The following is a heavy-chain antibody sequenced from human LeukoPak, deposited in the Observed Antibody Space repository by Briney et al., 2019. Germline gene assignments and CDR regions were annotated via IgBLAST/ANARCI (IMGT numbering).Heavy chain of an antibody. CDR2: INHSGST. J-gene: IGHJ4*02. CDR3: ARGTYYYGSGSYRGAAYYFDY. V-gene: IGHV4-34*01. D-gene: IGHD3-10*01. Sequence: SETLSLTCAVYGGSFSGYYWSWIRQPPGKGLEWIGEINHSGSTNYNPSLKSRVTISVDTSKNQFSLKLSSVTAADTAVYYCARGTYYYGSGSYRGAAYYFDYWGQGTLVTVSS. CDR1: GGSFSGYY.